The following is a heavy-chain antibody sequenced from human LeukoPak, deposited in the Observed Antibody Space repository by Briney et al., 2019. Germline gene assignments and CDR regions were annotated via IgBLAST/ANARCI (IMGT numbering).Heavy chain of an antibody. V-gene: IGHV3-30*04. CDR2: VSYDGTGK. J-gene: IGHJ5*02. CDR1: GFXFSTYA. CDR3: ARDSSIQSLDP. D-gene: IGHD5-18*01. Sequence: GGSLRLSCAASGFXFSTYAIHWVRQAPGKGLERVAVVSYDGTGKFYADSVKGRFTISRDNAKNSLYLQMNSLRAEDTAVYYCARDSSIQSLDPWGQGTLVTVSS.